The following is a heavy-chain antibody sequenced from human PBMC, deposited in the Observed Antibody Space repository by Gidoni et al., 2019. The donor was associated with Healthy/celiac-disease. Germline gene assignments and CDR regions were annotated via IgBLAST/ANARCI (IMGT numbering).Heavy chain of an antibody. D-gene: IGHD4-17*01. CDR2: INPSGGST. CDR1: GYPFPSYY. J-gene: IGHJ4*02. V-gene: IGHV1-46*01. CDR3: ARARDYGDYEGYLDY. Sequence: QVQLVQSGAEVKKPGASVKVSCKASGYPFPSYYMPWVRQAPGQGLEWMGIINPSGGSTSYAQKFQGRVTMTRDTSTSTVYMELGSLRSEDTAVYYCARARDYGDYEGYLDYWGQGTLVTVSS.